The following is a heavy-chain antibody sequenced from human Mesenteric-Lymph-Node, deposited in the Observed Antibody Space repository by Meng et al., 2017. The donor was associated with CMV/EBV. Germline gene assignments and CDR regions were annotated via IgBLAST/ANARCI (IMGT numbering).Heavy chain of an antibody. D-gene: IGHD1-14*01. Sequence: SQTLSLTGAISGDSVSSNSAAWNWIRQSPSRGLEWLGRTYYRSKWYNDYAVSVKSRITINPDTSKNQFSLKLSSVTAADTAVYYCARGLFSERQFDPWGQGTLVTVSS. CDR3: ARGLFSERQFDP. CDR2: TYYRSKWYN. J-gene: IGHJ5*02. V-gene: IGHV6-1*01. CDR1: GDSVSSNSAA.